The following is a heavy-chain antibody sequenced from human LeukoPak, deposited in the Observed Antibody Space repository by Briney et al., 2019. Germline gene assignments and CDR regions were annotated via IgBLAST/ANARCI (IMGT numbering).Heavy chain of an antibody. CDR1: GYTSTGYY. J-gene: IGHJ4*02. CDR2: INPNSGGT. CDR3: ARAQNYYDSSGYQPYRY. D-gene: IGHD3-22*01. Sequence: ASVKVSCKASGYTSTGYYMHWVRQAPGQGLEWMGWINPNSGGTNYAQKFQGRVTMTRDTSISTAYMELSRLRSDDTAVYYCARAQNYYDSSGYQPYRYWGQGTLVTVSS. V-gene: IGHV1-2*02.